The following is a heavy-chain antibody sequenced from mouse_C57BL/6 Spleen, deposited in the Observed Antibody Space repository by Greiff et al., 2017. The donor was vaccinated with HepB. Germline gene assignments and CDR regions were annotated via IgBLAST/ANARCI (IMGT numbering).Heavy chain of an antibody. CDR1: GYTFTSYW. D-gene: IGHD2-5*01. CDR2: IDPSDSET. CDR3: AREGAYYSKSLAY. Sequence: QVQLQQPGAELVRPGSSVKLSCKASGYTFTSYWMHWVKQRPIQGLEWIGNIDPSDSETHYNQKFKDKATLTVDKSSSTAYMQLSSLTSEDSAAYYCAREGAYYSKSLAYWGQGTLVTVSA. J-gene: IGHJ3*01. V-gene: IGHV1-52*01.